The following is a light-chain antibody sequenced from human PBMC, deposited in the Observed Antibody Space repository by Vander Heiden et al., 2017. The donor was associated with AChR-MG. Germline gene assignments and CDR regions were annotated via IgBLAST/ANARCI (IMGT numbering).Light chain of an antibody. CDR1: SANIGAGYY. Sequence: QSVLTQPPSVPGAPGQTATISCTGSSANIGAGYYVHWYQQLPGTAPKLLIYGNSNRPSGVPDRFSGSKSGTSASLAITGLQAEDEADYYCQSYDSSLSGSRVFGGGTKLTVL. J-gene: IGLJ3*02. V-gene: IGLV1-40*01. CDR2: GNS. CDR3: QSYDSSLSGSRV.